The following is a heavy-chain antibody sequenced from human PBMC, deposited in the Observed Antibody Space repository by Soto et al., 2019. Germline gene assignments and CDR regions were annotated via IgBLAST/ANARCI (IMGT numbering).Heavy chain of an antibody. V-gene: IGHV4-31*03. CDR2: IYYSGST. CDR3: ARTYCSSTSCYQGAFDI. Sequence: SEILSLTCTVSGGSISSGGYYWSWIRQHPGKGLEWIGYIYYSGSTYYNPSLKSRVTISVDTSKNQFSLKLSSVTAADTAVYYCARTYCSSTSCYQGAFDIWGQGTMVTVSS. CDR1: GGSISSGGYY. D-gene: IGHD2-2*01. J-gene: IGHJ3*02.